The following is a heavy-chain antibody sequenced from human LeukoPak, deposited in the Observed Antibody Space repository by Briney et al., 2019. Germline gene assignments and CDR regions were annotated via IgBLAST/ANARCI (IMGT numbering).Heavy chain of an antibody. J-gene: IGHJ4*02. CDR2: ISSSGSTI. CDR1: GFTFSSYA. V-gene: IGHV3-48*03. CDR3: ARESSWDEFDY. D-gene: IGHD6-13*01. Sequence: PGGSLRLSCAASGFTFSSYAMSWVRLAPGKGLEWVSYISSSGSTIYYADSVKGRFTISRDNAKNSLYLQMNSLRAEDTAVYYCARESSWDEFDYWGQGTLVTVSS.